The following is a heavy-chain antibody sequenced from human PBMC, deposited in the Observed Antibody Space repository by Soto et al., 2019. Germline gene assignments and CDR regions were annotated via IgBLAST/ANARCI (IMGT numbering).Heavy chain of an antibody. CDR3: AREDRNYYDGSGFYH. CDR2: IRNSGSP. CDR1: GCSITSGTYY. Sequence: SETLSLTFTVSGCSITSGTYYLSWIRQHPGKGLEWIGYIRNSGSPYYNPPLKSRATMSVDTSKSQFSLKLSSVTAEDTAVYYCAREDRNYYDGSGFYHWGQGTLVTVSS. D-gene: IGHD3-22*01. J-gene: IGHJ4*02. V-gene: IGHV4-31*03.